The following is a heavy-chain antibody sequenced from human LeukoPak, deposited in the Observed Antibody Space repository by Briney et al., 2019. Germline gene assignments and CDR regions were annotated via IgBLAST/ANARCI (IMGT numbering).Heavy chain of an antibody. CDR2: ISYSGNT. Sequence: PSETLSLTCTVSGGSISSYYWSWIRQPPGKGLEWIGHISYSGNTNYNPSLKSRVTISVDTSKSQFSLRLSSVSAADTAVYYCARAGAQGITMIRGAFDYWGQGTLVTVSS. D-gene: IGHD3-10*01. CDR1: GGSISSYY. V-gene: IGHV4-59*01. J-gene: IGHJ4*02. CDR3: ARAGAQGITMIRGAFDY.